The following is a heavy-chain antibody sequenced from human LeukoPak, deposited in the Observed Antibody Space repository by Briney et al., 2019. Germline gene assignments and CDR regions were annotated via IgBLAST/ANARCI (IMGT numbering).Heavy chain of an antibody. CDR3: AKGGDSSSSEGLDY. D-gene: IGHD6-6*01. CDR2: ISWNSGSI. J-gene: IGHJ4*02. Sequence: PGRSLRLSCAASGFTFDDYAMHWVRQAPWKGLEWVSGISWNSGSIGYADSVKGRFTISRDNAKNSLYLQMNSLRAEDMALYYCAKGGDSSSSEGLDYWGQGTLVTVSS. CDR1: GFTFDDYA. V-gene: IGHV3-9*03.